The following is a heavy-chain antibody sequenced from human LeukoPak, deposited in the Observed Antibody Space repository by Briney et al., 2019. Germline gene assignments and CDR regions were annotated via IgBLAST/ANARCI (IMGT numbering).Heavy chain of an antibody. V-gene: IGHV1-69*04. Sequence: ASVKVSCKASGGTFSSYAISWVRQAPGQGLEWMGRIIPILGIANYAQKFQGRVTITADKSTSTAYMELSSLRSEDTAVYYCAGTGQGDIVATIFDCWGQGTLVTVSS. CDR3: AGTGQGDIVATIFDC. D-gene: IGHD5-12*01. CDR1: GGTFSSYA. CDR2: IIPILGIA. J-gene: IGHJ4*02.